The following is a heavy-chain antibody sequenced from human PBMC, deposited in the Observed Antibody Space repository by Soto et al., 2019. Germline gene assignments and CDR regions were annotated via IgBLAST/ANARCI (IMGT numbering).Heavy chain of an antibody. V-gene: IGHV1-2*02. CDR3: ARESGEDTATLDYYCFYMDV. D-gene: IGHD1-26*01. J-gene: IGHJ6*03. CDR1: GDSFNDYY. CDR2: INPNGGGT. Sequence: VQLVQSGAEVKKPGASVKVSCKTSGDSFNDYYIHWVRQAPGQGIEWMGWINPNGGGTKYAQKFQGRVTVNRDTAIRTVYRELSSLRSGDTAVYYCARESGEDTATLDYYCFYMDVWGKGTTVTVSS.